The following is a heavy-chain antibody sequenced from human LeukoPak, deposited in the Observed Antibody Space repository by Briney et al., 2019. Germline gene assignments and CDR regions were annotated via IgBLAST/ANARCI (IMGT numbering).Heavy chain of an antibody. CDR2: IIPIFETT. CDR1: GGTFNNYA. D-gene: IGHD5-18*01. CDR3: AGDKPDRQYRWFDP. Sequence: GASVKVSCKASGGTFNNYAVGWVRQAPGQGPEWMGTIIPIFETTDYAQNFQGRLTITADESTTTAYMELSSLRFDDTAVYFCAGDKPDRQYRWFDPWGQGTVVTVSP. J-gene: IGHJ5*02. V-gene: IGHV1-69*13.